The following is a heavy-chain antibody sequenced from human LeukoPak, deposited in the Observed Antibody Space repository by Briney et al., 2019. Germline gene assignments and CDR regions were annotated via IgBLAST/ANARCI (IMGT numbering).Heavy chain of an antibody. CDR1: GFTFSSYG. D-gene: IGHD6-13*01. Sequence: GGSLRLSCAASGFTFSSYGMSWVRQVPGKGLEWVSALSHSFGSTYYADSVKGRFTISRDNSKNTLYLQMSSLRAEDTAVYYCAKGGSSSWDYFDYWGQGTLVTVSS. J-gene: IGHJ4*02. CDR2: LSHSFGST. CDR3: AKGGSSSWDYFDY. V-gene: IGHV3-23*01.